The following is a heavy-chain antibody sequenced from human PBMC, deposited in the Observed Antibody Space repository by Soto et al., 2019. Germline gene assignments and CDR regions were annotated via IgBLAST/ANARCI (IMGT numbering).Heavy chain of an antibody. D-gene: IGHD2-21*02. J-gene: IGHJ5*01. CDR1: VYSFSRYW. CDR3: VRTPLVTYNNWFDS. Sequence: PGQSQKISEEGCVYSFSRYWICWVRQIPGKGLEWMGIIYPGDSDTRYSPSFQGQVTISADKSISTAYLQWSSLKASDTAMYYCVRTPLVTYNNWFDSWGQGTLVTVSS. CDR2: IYPGDSDT. V-gene: IGHV5-51*01.